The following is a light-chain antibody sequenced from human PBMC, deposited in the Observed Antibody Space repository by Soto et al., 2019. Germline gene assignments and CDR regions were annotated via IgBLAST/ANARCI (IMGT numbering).Light chain of an antibody. V-gene: IGLV2-23*01. CDR3: FSNAGSGTRV. CDR1: SSDVAIYNL. J-gene: IGLJ2*01. Sequence: QSALTQSASVSGSPGQSITFSCTGTSSDVAIYNLVSWYQHHPGKAPKLMIYEGSKRPSGVSNRFSGSKSGNTASLTISGLQAEDEADYYCFSNAGSGTRVFGGGTKLTVL. CDR2: EGS.